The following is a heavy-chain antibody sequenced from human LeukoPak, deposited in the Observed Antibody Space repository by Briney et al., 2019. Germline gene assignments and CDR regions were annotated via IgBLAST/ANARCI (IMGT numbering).Heavy chain of an antibody. CDR2: ISAYNGNT. Sequence: ASVKVSCKASGYTFTSYGISWVRQAPGQGLEWMGWISAYNGNTNYAQKLQGRVTMTTDTCTSTAYMELRSLRSDDTAVYYCARAGTPYDYGGPRDAFDIWGQGTMVTVSS. CDR3: ARAGTPYDYGGPRDAFDI. J-gene: IGHJ3*02. V-gene: IGHV1-18*01. CDR1: GYTFTSYG. D-gene: IGHD4-23*01.